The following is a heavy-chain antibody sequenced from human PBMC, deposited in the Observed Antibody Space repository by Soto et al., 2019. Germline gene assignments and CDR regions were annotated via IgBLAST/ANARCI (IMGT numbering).Heavy chain of an antibody. Sequence: RGSRRHSCAASGFTFSSDWMSWVRQSPGKGLEWVANIKQDGSEKYYVDSVKGRFTISRDNAKNSLYLQMNSLRADDTAVYYCARVTGGYSYGAFDYWGQGT. CDR2: IKQDGSEK. J-gene: IGHJ4*02. D-gene: IGHD5-18*01. CDR3: ARVTGGYSYGAFDY. V-gene: IGHV3-7*01. CDR1: GFTFSSDW.